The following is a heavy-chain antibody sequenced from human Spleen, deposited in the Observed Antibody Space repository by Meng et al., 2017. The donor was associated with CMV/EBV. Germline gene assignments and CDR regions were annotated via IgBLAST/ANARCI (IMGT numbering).Heavy chain of an antibody. J-gene: IGHJ4*02. Sequence: ASVKVSCKASEYTFTGYYMHWVRQAPGQGLEWMGWINPNSGGTNYAQKFQGRVTMTRDTSISTAYMELSRLRSDDTAVYYCARDPGKLWFGEPPFDYWGQGTLVTVSS. CDR1: EYTFTGYY. D-gene: IGHD3-10*01. CDR3: ARDPGKLWFGEPPFDY. CDR2: INPNSGGT. V-gene: IGHV1-2*02.